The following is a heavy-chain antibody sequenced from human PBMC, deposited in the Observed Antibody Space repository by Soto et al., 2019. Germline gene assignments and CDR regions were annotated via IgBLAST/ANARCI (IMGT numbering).Heavy chain of an antibody. V-gene: IGHV4-30-4*01. J-gene: IGHJ3*02. D-gene: IGHD3-10*01. CDR3: ARDDMVRGVHDAFDI. CDR1: GGSISSGDYY. Sequence: SETLSLTCTVSGGSISSGDYYWSWIRQPPGKGLEWIGYIYYSGSTYYNPSLKSRVTISVDTSKNQFSLKLSSVTAADTAVYYCARDDMVRGVHDAFDIWGQGTMVTVSS. CDR2: IYYSGST.